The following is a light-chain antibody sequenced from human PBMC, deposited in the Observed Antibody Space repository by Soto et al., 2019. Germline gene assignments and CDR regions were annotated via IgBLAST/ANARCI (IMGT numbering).Light chain of an antibody. Sequence: IELTQSPYTLSLSLGDRATLSCRASQTVSSDYLAWHQQKPDQAHRLLIYAASTRATGIPDRFSGSGSGTDFTLTITKLEPEDFGTYYCRQYGNSPWMYTLGRGTKVEIK. V-gene: IGKV3-20*01. CDR1: QTVSSDY. CDR3: RQYGNSPWMYT. J-gene: IGKJ2*01. CDR2: AAS.